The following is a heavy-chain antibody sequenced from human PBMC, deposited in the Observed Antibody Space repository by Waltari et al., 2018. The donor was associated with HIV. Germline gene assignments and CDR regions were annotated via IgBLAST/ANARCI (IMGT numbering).Heavy chain of an antibody. CDR1: GYTLSELS. CDR3: TTEGLYCSGGTCYSRFDP. J-gene: IGHJ5*02. D-gene: IGHD2-15*01. CDR2: FDPEQGKT. V-gene: IGHV1-24*01. Sequence: QVPLVQSAAEVKKPGASVKVSCKVPGYTLSELSIHWVRQAPGKGLEWMGGFDPEQGKTIYAQNFQGRVTMTEDAATDTAYMELSSLRSEDTAVYYCTTEGLYCSGGTCYSRFDPWGQGTLVTVSS.